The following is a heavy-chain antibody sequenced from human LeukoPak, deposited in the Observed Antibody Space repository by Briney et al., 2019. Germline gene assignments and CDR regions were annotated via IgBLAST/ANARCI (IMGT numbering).Heavy chain of an antibody. Sequence: SGGSLRLPCATSGFTFSNAWMNWVRQVPGKGLVWVSRIASDGSSTTYADSVKGRFSISRDNAKNTLYLQMNSLRVEDTAVYYCARGRPHGNDYWGQGTLVTVSS. D-gene: IGHD4-23*01. CDR1: GFTFSNAW. CDR3: ARGRPHGNDY. CDR2: IASDGSST. V-gene: IGHV3-74*01. J-gene: IGHJ4*02.